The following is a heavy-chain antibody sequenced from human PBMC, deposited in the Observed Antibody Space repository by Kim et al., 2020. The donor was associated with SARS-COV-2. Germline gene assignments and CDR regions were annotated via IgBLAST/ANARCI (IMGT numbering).Heavy chain of an antibody. CDR1: GFIFSDYY. Sequence: GGSLRLSCAASGFIFSDYYMSWIRQAPGKGLEWVSYISGSSSYTKYADSVKGRFTISRDNAKNSLYLQMNSLGAEDTAVYYCARDRRFYFDYWGQGSLVTVSS. V-gene: IGHV3-11*06. J-gene: IGHJ4*02. CDR3: ARDRRFYFDY. CDR2: ISGSSSYT.